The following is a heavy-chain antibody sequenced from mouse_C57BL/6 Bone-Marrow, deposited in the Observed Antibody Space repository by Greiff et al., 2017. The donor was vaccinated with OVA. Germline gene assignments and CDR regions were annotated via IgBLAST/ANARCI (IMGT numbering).Heavy chain of an antibody. CDR2: IDPETGGT. J-gene: IGHJ1*03. CDR1: GYTFTDYE. CDR3: TRSDGYWYFDV. V-gene: IGHV1-15*01. D-gene: IGHD2-3*01. Sequence: QVQLKQSGAELVRPGASVTLSCKASGYTFTDYEMHWVKQTPVHGLEWIGAIDPETGGTAYNQKFKGKAILTADKSSSTAYMELRSLTSEDSAVYYCTRSDGYWYFDVWGTGTTVTVSS.